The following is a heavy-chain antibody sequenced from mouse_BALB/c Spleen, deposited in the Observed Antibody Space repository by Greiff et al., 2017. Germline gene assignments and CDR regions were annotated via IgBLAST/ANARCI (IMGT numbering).Heavy chain of an antibody. CDR1: GFTFSSYA. V-gene: IGHV5-6-5*01. CDR2: ISSGGST. CDR3: ARGAYDGYYVRAMDY. J-gene: IGHJ4*01. Sequence: EVMLVESGGGLVKPGGSLKLSCAASGFTFSSYAMSWVRQTPEKRLEWVASISSGGSTYYPDSVKGRFTISRDNARNILYLQMSSLRSEDTAMYYCARGAYDGYYVRAMDYWGQGTSVTVSS. D-gene: IGHD2-3*01.